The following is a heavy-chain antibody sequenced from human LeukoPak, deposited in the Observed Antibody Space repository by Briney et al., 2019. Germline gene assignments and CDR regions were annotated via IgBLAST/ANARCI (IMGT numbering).Heavy chain of an antibody. V-gene: IGHV3-23*01. CDR2: LIENGATT. Sequence: GGSLRLSCAASGFTFRSHAMSWVRQAPGKGLQFVSGLIENGATTYYADSVKGRFTISRDNAKNSLYLQMNSLRVEDTAVYYCGRSMDVWGQGTTVTVSS. J-gene: IGHJ6*02. CDR3: GRSMDV. CDR1: GFTFRSHA.